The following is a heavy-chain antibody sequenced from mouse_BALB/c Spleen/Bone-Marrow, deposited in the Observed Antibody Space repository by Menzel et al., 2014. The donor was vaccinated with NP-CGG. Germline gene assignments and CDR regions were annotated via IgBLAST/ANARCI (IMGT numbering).Heavy chain of an antibody. V-gene: IGHV1-54*01. J-gene: IGHJ2*01. CDR3: ARDYGSNC. CDR1: GYAFNTYL. D-gene: IGHD1-1*01. CDR2: INPGSGGT. Sequence: VPPKHLSAGLVRPGSPVKAPCKASGYAFNTYLIEWVKQRPGQGLEWIGVINPGSGGTNYNEKLKGKATLTADKSSSTAYMELRSLTSEDSAVYYCARDYGSNCWGQGTTLTVSS.